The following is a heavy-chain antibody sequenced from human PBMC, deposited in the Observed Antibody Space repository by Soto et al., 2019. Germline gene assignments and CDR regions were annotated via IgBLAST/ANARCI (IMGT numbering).Heavy chain of an antibody. CDR3: ARGPRYCSSTRCLSGVTWFDP. Sequence: QVQLVQSGAEVKKPGASVKVSCKSSGYIFTSYGISWVRQAPGQGLEWMGWISSYNGNTNYAQKAQDRVTMTTDTSTNTTYMELRSLTSDDTAVYYGARGPRYCSSTRCLSGVTWFDPWGQGTVVTVYS. D-gene: IGHD2-2*01. J-gene: IGHJ5*02. V-gene: IGHV1-18*04. CDR1: GYIFTSYG. CDR2: ISSYNGNT.